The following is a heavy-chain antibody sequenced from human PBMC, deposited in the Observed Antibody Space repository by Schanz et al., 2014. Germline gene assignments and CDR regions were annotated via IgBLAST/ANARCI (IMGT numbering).Heavy chain of an antibody. CDR3: ARQRSYFYAMDV. CDR1: GITFDDYA. V-gene: IGHV3-9*01. CDR2: ITWNSGSV. Sequence: EVQLVESGGGLVQPGRSLRLSCAASGITFDDYAMHWVRQSPGKGLEWVSGITWNSGSVGYADSVRGRFTISRDNAKNSLYLQMNSLXXXXXXVYYCARQRSYFYAMDVWGQGTTVTVSS. J-gene: IGHJ6*02.